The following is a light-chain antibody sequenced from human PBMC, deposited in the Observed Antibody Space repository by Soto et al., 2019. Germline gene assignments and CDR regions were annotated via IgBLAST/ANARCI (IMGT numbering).Light chain of an antibody. CDR1: SSDIGTYNS. CDR2: EVI. V-gene: IGLV2-23*02. Sequence: QSALTQPASVSGSPGQSITISCTGTSSDIGTYNSVSWYQHHPGKAPKLLIFEVIDRPSGVSDRFSGSKSGNTASMTISGLQAEDEANYYCCSYAGNNIFVFGTGTKLTVL. CDR3: CSYAGNNIFV. J-gene: IGLJ1*01.